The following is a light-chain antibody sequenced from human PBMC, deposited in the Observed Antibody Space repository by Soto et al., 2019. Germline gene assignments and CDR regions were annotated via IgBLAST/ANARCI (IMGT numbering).Light chain of an antibody. Sequence: QSALTQPPSVSGSPGQSVAISCTGTSSDVGSFNRVSWYQQPPGTAPKLIISEVSNRPSGVPDRFSGSKSGNTASLTISGLQAEDEADYYCSSYTITYTYVFETGTKLTVL. CDR3: SSYTITYTYV. V-gene: IGLV2-18*02. CDR1: SSDVGSFNR. CDR2: EVS. J-gene: IGLJ1*01.